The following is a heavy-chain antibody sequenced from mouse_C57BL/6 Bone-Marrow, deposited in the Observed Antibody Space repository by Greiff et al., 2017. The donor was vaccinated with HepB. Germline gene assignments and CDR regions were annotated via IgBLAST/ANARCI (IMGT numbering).Heavy chain of an antibody. CDR2: INPYNGGT. D-gene: IGHD2-3*01. Sequence: EVQLQQSGPVLVKPGASVKMSCKASGYTFTDYYMNWVKQSHGKSLEWIGVINPYNGGTSYNQKFKGKATLTVDKSSSTAYMELNSLTSEDSAVYYCARGWLPNPSFAYWGQGTLVTVSA. J-gene: IGHJ3*01. CDR1: GYTFTDYY. V-gene: IGHV1-19*01. CDR3: ARGWLPNPSFAY.